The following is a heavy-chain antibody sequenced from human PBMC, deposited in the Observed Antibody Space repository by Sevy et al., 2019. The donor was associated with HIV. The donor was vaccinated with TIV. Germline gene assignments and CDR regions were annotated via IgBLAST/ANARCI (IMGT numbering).Heavy chain of an antibody. CDR3: AKDPPEYSSSSGADAFDI. D-gene: IGHD6-6*01. CDR1: GFTFSSYA. Sequence: GGSLRLSCAASGFTFSSYAMSWVRQAPGKGLEWVSAISGSGASTYYADSVKGRFTISRDNSKNTLYLQMNSLRAEDTAVYYCAKDPPEYSSSSGADAFDIWGQWTMVTVSS. J-gene: IGHJ3*02. V-gene: IGHV3-23*01. CDR2: ISGSGAST.